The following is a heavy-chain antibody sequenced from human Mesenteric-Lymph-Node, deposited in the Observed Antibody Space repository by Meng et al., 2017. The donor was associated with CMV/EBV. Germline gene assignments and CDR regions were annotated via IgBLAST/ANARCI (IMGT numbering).Heavy chain of an antibody. Sequence: SETLSLTCIVSGHSIRNWHWSWVRQPPGKGLEWIGYVYYSGSTKNTNYNPSLKSRVTMSVDTSKNEFSLELTSVTAADTAVYYCARGNGEYQLQPGGEMDVWGQGTTVTVSS. CDR2: VYYSGST. CDR1: GHSIRNWH. J-gene: IGHJ6*02. V-gene: IGHV4-59*01. CDR3: ARGNGEYQLQPGGEMDV. D-gene: IGHD2-2*01.